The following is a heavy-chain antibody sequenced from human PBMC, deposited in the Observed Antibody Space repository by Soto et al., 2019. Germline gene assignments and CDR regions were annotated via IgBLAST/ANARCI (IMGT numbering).Heavy chain of an antibody. CDR3: LRVVAGYSYGHHFDY. V-gene: IGHV3-72*01. CDR2: SRNKANGYTT. J-gene: IGHJ4*02. D-gene: IGHD5-18*01. Sequence: EVQLVESGGGLVQPGGSLRLSCAVSGFTLSDHYIDWVRQAPGKGLEWVGRSRNKANGYTTDYAASVKGRFAFSRDDSKNSLYLHMSSLKTEDTALYYCLRVVAGYSYGHHFDYWGQGTQVTSSS. CDR1: GFTLSDHY.